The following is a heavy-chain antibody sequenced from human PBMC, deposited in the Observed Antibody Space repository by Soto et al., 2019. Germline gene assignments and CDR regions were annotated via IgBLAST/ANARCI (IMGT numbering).Heavy chain of an antibody. Sequence: HPGGSLRLSCAASGFTFDDYAMHWVRQAPGKGLEWVSGISWDSGSIGYADSVKGLFTISRDNAKNSLYLQMNSLRAEDTALYYCAKGNRQWLASNCFDYWRQGTLVPVSS. V-gene: IGHV3-9*01. CDR2: ISWDSGSI. CDR3: AKGNRQWLASNCFDY. CDR1: GFTFDDYA. J-gene: IGHJ4*02. D-gene: IGHD6-19*01.